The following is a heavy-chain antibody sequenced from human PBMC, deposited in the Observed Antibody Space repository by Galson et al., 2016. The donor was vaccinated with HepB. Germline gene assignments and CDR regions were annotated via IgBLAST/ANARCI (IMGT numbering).Heavy chain of an antibody. CDR1: GYSFSGYA. J-gene: IGHJ2*01. CDR2: VSFDGSKK. V-gene: IGHV3-30*04. CDR3: AKDYSNYFWYFDF. Sequence: SLRLSCAASGYSFSGYAMYWVRQAPGKGLEWVALVSFDGSKKFYADSVQGRFTISKDNFKNTMYLQMNSLRAEDTAVYYCAKDYSNYFWYFDFWGRGTLVTVSS. D-gene: IGHD4-11*01.